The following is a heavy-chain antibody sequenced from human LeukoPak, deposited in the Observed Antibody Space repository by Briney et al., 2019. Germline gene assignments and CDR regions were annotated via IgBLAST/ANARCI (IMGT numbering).Heavy chain of an antibody. D-gene: IGHD6-6*01. V-gene: IGHV3-30*03. CDR3: ASATAGIAARFPNWFDP. CDR1: GFTFSSYG. Sequence: GRSLRLSCAASGFTFSSYGMHWVRQAPGKGLEWVAVISYDGSNKYYVESVKGRFTISRDNSKNTVFLQMNSLRAEDTAVYYCASATAGIAARFPNWFDPWGQGTLVTVSS. CDR2: ISYDGSNK. J-gene: IGHJ5*02.